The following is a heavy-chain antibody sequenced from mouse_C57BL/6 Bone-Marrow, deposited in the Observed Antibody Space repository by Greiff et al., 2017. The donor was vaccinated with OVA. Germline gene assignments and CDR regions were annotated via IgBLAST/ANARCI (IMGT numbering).Heavy chain of an antibody. CDR3: ARGGLLLWYFDV. CDR2: IYPGDGDT. CDR1: GYAFSSSW. Sequence: VQLQQSGPELVKPGASVKISCKASGYAFSSSWMNWVKQRPGKGLEWIGRIYPGDGDTNYNGKFKGKATLTVDKPSSTAYMQLSSLTSEDSAVYYCARGGLLLWYFDVWGTGTTVTVSS. D-gene: IGHD1-1*01. V-gene: IGHV1-82*01. J-gene: IGHJ1*03.